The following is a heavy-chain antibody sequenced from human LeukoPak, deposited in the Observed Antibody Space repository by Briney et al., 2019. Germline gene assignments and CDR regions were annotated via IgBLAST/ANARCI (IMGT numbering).Heavy chain of an antibody. J-gene: IGHJ5*02. D-gene: IGHD2-15*01. CDR2: IYTSGST. Sequence: SETLSLTCTVSGGSISSYYWSWIRQPAGKGLEWIGRIYTSGSTNYNPSLKSRVTMSVDTSKNQFSLKLSSVTAADTAVYYCARVDGSCSGGSCPSGNWFDPWGQGTLVTVSS. V-gene: IGHV4-4*07. CDR1: GGSISSYY. CDR3: ARVDGSCSGGSCPSGNWFDP.